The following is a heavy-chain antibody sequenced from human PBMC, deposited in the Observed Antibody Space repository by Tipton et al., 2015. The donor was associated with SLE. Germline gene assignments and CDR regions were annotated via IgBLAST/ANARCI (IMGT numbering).Heavy chain of an antibody. J-gene: IGHJ3*02. V-gene: IGHV4-34*01. CDR2: IYYSGST. CDR3: AEGVLPWAAFDI. Sequence: TLSLTCAVYGGSFSGYYWSWIRQPPGKGLEWIGSIYYSGSTYYNPSLKSRVTISVDTSKNQFSLKLSSVTAADTAVYYCAEGVLPWAAFDIWGQGTMVTVSS. D-gene: IGHD3-10*01. CDR1: GGSFSGYY.